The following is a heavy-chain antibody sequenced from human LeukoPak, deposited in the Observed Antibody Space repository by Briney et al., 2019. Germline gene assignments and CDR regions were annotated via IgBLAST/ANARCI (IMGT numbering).Heavy chain of an antibody. CDR3: ARDLIAGDHGNFAY. CDR2: IEQEGSEK. D-gene: IGHD6-13*01. V-gene: IGHV3-7*01. Sequence: GGSLRLSCAASGFTFSGYWMSWVRQAPGKGLEWVANIEQEGSEKNYVDSVKGRFTISRDNAKDSLYLQMNSLRAEDTAVYYCARDLIAGDHGNFAYWGQGTLVIVSS. CDR1: GFTFSGYW. J-gene: IGHJ4*02.